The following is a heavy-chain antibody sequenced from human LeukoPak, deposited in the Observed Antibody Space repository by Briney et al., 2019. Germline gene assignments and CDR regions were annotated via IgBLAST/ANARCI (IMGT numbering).Heavy chain of an antibody. Sequence: ASVKVSFTASGYTFTGYYMHWVRQTPGQGLEWMGWINPNSGGTNYAQKFQGRVTMTRDTSISTAYMELSRLRSDDTAVYYCARMPNWDHDAFDIWGKGTMVSVSS. J-gene: IGHJ3*02. D-gene: IGHD7-27*01. CDR2: INPNSGGT. CDR1: GYTFTGYY. CDR3: ARMPNWDHDAFDI. V-gene: IGHV1-2*02.